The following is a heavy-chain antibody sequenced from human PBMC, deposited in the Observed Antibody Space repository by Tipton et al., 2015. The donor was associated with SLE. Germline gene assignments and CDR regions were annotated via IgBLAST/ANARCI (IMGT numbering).Heavy chain of an antibody. CDR1: GFTFGDYA. CDR2: IRSKAYGGTT. V-gene: IGHV3-49*03. J-gene: IGHJ4*02. D-gene: IGHD4-17*01. CDR3: TREAYGAPFYDY. Sequence: SLRLSCTASGFTFGDYAMSWFRQAPGKGLEWVGFIRSKAYGGTTEYAASVKGRFTISRDDSKSIAYLQMNSLKTADTAVYYCTREAYGAPFYDYWGQGTLVTVSS.